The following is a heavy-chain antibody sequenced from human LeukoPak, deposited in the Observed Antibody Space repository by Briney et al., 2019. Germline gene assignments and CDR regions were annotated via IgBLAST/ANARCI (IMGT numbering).Heavy chain of an antibody. CDR2: IYYSGST. J-gene: IGHJ6*03. D-gene: IGHD6-13*01. V-gene: IGHV4-39*07. Sequence: SETLSLTCTVSGGSISSSSYYWGWIRQPPGKGLEWIGSIYYSGSTYYNPSLKSRVTISVDTSKNQSSLRLRSVTAADTAVYYCALYRSSRDYYYYYMDVWGKGTTVTVSS. CDR1: GGSISSSSYY. CDR3: ALYRSSRDYYYYYMDV.